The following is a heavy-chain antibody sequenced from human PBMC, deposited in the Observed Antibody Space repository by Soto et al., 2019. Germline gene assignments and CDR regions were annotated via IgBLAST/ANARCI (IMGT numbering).Heavy chain of an antibody. J-gene: IGHJ3*02. Sequence: VQLLESGGGLVQPGGSLRLSCAASGFTFSSYAMSWVRQAPGKGLEWVSAISGSGGSTYYADSVKGRFTISRDNSKNTLYLQMNSLRAEDTAVYYCAKDVKVVVSHFDAFDIWGQGTMVTVSS. D-gene: IGHD3-22*01. CDR2: ISGSGGST. CDR1: GFTFSSYA. CDR3: AKDVKVVVSHFDAFDI. V-gene: IGHV3-23*01.